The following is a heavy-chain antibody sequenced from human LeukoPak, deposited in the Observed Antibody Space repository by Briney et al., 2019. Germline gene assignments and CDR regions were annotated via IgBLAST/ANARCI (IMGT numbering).Heavy chain of an antibody. D-gene: IGHD3-22*01. CDR3: ARGEYYYDSSAYSWYFDL. CDR1: GFTFSSYA. Sequence: PGGSLRLSCAASGFTFSSYAMHWVRQAPGKGLEWVAIISYDESNKYYADSVKGRFTISRDNAKNSLYLQMNSLRAEDTAVYYCARGEYYYDSSAYSWYFDLWGRGTLVTVSS. V-gene: IGHV3-30-3*01. J-gene: IGHJ2*01. CDR2: ISYDESNK.